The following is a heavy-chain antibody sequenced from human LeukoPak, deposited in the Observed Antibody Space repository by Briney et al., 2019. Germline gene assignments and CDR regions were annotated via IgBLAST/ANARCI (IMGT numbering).Heavy chain of an antibody. V-gene: IGHV3-15*01. J-gene: IGHJ4*02. Sequence: GGSHKLSCEASGFTFSNPWMSWFRQAPGKGLEWVGRIISKTDGGTTDYAAPVKVRFTISRADSKNTLYLQMNSLKTEDTAVYYCTTDLGEYWGQGTLFTVSS. CDR2: IISKTDGGTT. CDR1: GFTFSNPW. D-gene: IGHD3-16*01. CDR3: TTDLGEY.